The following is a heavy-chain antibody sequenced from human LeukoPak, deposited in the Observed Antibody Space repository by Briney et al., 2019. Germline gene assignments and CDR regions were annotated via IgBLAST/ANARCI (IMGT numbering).Heavy chain of an antibody. D-gene: IGHD2-15*01. CDR1: GFTFSSYT. CDR3: VTEGYCRGGSCSSDAFDI. J-gene: IGHJ3*02. Sequence: GGSLRLSCAASGFTFSSYTTNWVRRAPGKGLEWVASMTESGDYIYYADSVKGRFTISRDNAKNSLHLQMNSLRVEDTAVYFCVTEGYCRGGSCSSDAFDIWGQGTMVIVSS. V-gene: IGHV3-21*01. CDR2: MTESGDYI.